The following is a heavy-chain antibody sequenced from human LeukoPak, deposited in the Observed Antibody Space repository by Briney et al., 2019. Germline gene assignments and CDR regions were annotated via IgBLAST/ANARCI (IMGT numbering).Heavy chain of an antibody. J-gene: IGHJ4*02. CDR1: GFTFSSYA. CDR3: VKDILTGYDTLDY. D-gene: IGHD3-9*01. Sequence: GGPLRLSCSASGFTFSSYAMHGVRQAPGKGLDYVSAISSNGGATYYADSVKGRFTISRENSKNTLSLQMSSLRAEDTAVYYCVKDILTGYDTLDYWGQGTLVTVSS. CDR2: ISSNGGAT. V-gene: IGHV3-64D*09.